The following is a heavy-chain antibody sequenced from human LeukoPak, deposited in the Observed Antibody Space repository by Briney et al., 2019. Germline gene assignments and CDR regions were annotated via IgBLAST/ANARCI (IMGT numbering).Heavy chain of an antibody. CDR3: ATVGSYDSSGYYPL. D-gene: IGHD3-22*01. Sequence: GASVKVSCKVSGYTLTELSMHWVRHAPGKGLEWMGGFDPEDGETIYAQKFQGRVTMTEDTSTDTAYMELSSLRCEDTAVYYCATVGSYDSSGYYPLWGQGTLVTVSS. J-gene: IGHJ4*02. V-gene: IGHV1-24*01. CDR1: GYTLTELS. CDR2: FDPEDGET.